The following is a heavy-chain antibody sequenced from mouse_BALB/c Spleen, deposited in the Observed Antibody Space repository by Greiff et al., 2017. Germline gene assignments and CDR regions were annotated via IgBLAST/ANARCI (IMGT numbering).Heavy chain of an antibody. Sequence: QVQLQQSGAELMKPGASVKISCKATGYTFSSYWIEWVKQRPGHGLEWIGEILPGSGSTNYNEKFKGKATFTADTSSNTAYMQLSSLTSEDSAVYYCARWSFYYGSPPFAYWGQGTLVTVSA. CDR3: ARWSFYYGSPPFAY. D-gene: IGHD1-1*01. CDR2: ILPGSGST. J-gene: IGHJ3*01. CDR1: GYTFSSYW. V-gene: IGHV1-9*01.